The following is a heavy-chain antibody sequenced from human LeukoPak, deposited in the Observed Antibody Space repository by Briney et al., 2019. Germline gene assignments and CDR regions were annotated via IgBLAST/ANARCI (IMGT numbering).Heavy chain of an antibody. J-gene: IGHJ4*02. CDR2: IWYDGSNK. D-gene: IGHD6-13*01. V-gene: IGHV3-33*01. CDR1: GFTFSSYG. CDR3: ARDRAYSSRLFDN. Sequence: GGSLRLSCAASGFTFSSYGMHWVRQAPGKELEWVAVIWYDGSNKYYADSVKGRFTISRDNSKNTLYLQMNSLRAEDTAVYYCARDRAYSSRLFDNWGQGTLVTVSS.